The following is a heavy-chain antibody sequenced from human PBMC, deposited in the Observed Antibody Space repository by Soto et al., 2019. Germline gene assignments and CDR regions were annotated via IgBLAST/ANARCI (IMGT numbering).Heavy chain of an antibody. D-gene: IGHD3-9*01. CDR3: ARMGPRAYYDILTGFPTYGMDV. CDR2: IIPIFGTA. V-gene: IGHV1-69*01. J-gene: IGHJ6*02. Sequence: QVQLVQSGAEVKKPGSSVKVSCKASGGTFSSYAISWVRQAPGQGLEWMGGIIPIFGTANYAQKFQGRVTITADESTSTAYMELSRLRSEDTAVYYCARMGPRAYYDILTGFPTYGMDVWGQGTTVTVSS. CDR1: GGTFSSYA.